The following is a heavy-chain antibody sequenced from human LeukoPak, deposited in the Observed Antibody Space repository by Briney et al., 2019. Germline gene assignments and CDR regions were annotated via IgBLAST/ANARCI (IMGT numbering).Heavy chain of an antibody. CDR1: GYTFTSYG. CDR3: ARVVGTPYYDFWSGSYYMDV. V-gene: IGHV1-18*01. J-gene: IGHJ6*03. D-gene: IGHD3-3*01. Sequence: ASVKVSCKASGYTFTSYGISWVRQAPGQGLEWMGWISAYNGNTNYAQKLQGRVTMTTDTPTSTAYMELRSLRSDDTAVYYCARVVGTPYYDFWSGSYYMDVWGKGTAVTVSS. CDR2: ISAYNGNT.